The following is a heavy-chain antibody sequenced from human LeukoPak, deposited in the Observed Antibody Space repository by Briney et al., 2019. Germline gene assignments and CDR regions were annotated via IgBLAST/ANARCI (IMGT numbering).Heavy chain of an antibody. CDR3: ARGWGSGSYLKTGFDY. J-gene: IGHJ4*02. CDR1: GYTFTSYD. V-gene: IGHV1-8*01. Sequence: ASVKVSCKASGYTFTSYDINWVRQATGQGLEWMGWMNPNSGNKGYAQKFQGRVTMTRNTSISTAYMELSSLRSEDTAMYYCARGWGSGSYLKTGFDYWGQGTLVTVSS. D-gene: IGHD1-26*01. CDR2: MNPNSGNK.